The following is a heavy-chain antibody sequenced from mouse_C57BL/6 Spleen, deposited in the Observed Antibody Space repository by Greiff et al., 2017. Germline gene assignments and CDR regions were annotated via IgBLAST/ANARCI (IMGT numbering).Heavy chain of an antibody. CDR3: ARNLYAMDY. J-gene: IGHJ4*01. CDR2: IDPYNGGT. V-gene: IGHV1-19*01. CDR1: GYTFTDSY. Sequence: EVQVVESGPVLVKPGASVKMSCKASGYTFTDSYMNWVKQSPGKSLEWIGVIDPYNGGTSYHQKFKGKATLTVDTSSSTAYLELNSLTSEDSAVYYCARNLYAMDYWGQGTSVTVSS.